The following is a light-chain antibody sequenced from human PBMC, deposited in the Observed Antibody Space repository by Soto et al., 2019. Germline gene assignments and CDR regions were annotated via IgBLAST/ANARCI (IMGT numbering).Light chain of an antibody. CDR3: QKRDSAPVT. J-gene: IGKJ3*01. V-gene: IGKV1-27*01. CDR1: EGIENS. Sequence: DLQMTQSPSSLSASVGDRVTITCRASEGIENSLALYPQKPGKVPKILIDTASTCQAGFTSRVSGSGSETDLTLTSISLHPVAVATCHHQKRDSAPVTFGPGTKVDI. CDR2: TAS.